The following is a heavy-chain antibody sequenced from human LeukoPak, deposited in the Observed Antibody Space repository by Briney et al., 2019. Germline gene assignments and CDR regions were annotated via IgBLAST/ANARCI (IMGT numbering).Heavy chain of an antibody. CDR3: ARDRYCSSTSCYSSLWFGNDAFDI. J-gene: IGHJ3*02. CDR2: IWYDGSNK. CDR1: GFTFSSYG. Sequence: AGGSLRLSCAASGFTFSSYGMHWVRQAPGKGLEWVAVIWYDGSNKYYADSVKGRFTISRDNSKNTLYLQMNSLRAEDTAVYYCARDRYCSSTSCYSSLWFGNDAFDIWGQGTMVTVSS. V-gene: IGHV3-33*01. D-gene: IGHD2-2*01.